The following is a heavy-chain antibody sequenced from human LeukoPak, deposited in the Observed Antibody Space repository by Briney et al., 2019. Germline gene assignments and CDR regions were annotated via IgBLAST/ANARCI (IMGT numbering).Heavy chain of an antibody. J-gene: IGHJ4*02. CDR2: INPSGGST. CDR1: GYTFTSYY. D-gene: IGHD2-2*01. CDR3: ATSRRYCSSTSCYGFDY. Sequence: ASVKVSCKASGYTFTSYYMHWVRQAPGQGLQWMGIINPSGGSTTYAQKFQGRVTMTSDMSTSTVYMELSSLRSEDTAVYYRATSRRYCSSTSCYGFDYWGQGTLVAVSS. V-gene: IGHV1-46*01.